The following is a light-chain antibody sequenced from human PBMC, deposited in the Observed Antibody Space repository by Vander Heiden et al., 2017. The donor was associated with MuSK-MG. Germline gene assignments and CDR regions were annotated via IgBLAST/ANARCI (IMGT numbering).Light chain of an antibody. J-gene: IGKJ3*01. Sequence: DIQLTQSPSFLSASVGDRVTITCRASQGISSYLAWYQQKPGKAPKLLIYAASTLQSRVPSRFSGSGSGTEFTLTISSLQPEDFATYYCQQLNRYPFTFGPGTKVDIK. CDR1: QGISSY. CDR2: AAS. CDR3: QQLNRYPFT. V-gene: IGKV1-9*01.